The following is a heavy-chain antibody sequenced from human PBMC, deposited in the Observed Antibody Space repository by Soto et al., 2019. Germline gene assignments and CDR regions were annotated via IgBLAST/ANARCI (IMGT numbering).Heavy chain of an antibody. D-gene: IGHD4-17*01. J-gene: IGHJ4*02. V-gene: IGHV2-5*02. CDR1: GFSLSTNGVG. CDR2: IYWDDSK. Sequence: QITLKESGPTLVKPTQTLTLTCSFSGFSLSTNGVGVSWIRQPPGKALEWLALIYWDDSKHYSPSLNSRLTITKDTSRNLVVLTMTNMDPVDTATYYCAKKGGGDYILGYWGQGTLVTVSS. CDR3: AKKGGGDYILGY.